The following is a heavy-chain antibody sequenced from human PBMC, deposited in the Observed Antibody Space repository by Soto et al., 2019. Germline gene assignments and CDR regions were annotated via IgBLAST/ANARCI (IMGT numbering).Heavy chain of an antibody. CDR3: AVTYSSSLVDY. D-gene: IGHD6-13*01. V-gene: IGHV5-10-1*01. Sequence: GESLKLYCKGSGYSFTSYWISWVRQMPVKGLEWMGRIDPSDSYTNYSPSFQGHVTISADKSISTAYLQWSSLKASDTAMYYCAVTYSSSLVDYWGQGILVTVS. J-gene: IGHJ4*02. CDR2: IDPSDSYT. CDR1: GYSFTSYW.